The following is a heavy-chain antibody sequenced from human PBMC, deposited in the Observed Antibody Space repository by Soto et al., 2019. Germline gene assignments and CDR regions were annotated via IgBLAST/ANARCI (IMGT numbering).Heavy chain of an antibody. CDR1: GYSFSSYW. CDR3: ARHSFKGLVGYTNSAFDI. CDR2: IYPGDSDT. V-gene: IGHV5-51*01. J-gene: IGHJ3*02. Sequence: PGESLKISCKGSGYSFSSYWIGWARQMPGKGLECMGIIYPGDSDTRYSPSFQGQVTISADKSISTAYLQWSSLKASDTAMYYCARHSFKGLVGYTNSAFDIWGQGTMVTVSS. D-gene: IGHD2-8*02.